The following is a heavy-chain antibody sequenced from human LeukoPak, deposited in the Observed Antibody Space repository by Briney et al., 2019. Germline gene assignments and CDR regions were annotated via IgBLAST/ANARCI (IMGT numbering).Heavy chain of an antibody. CDR2: ISERSRSI. D-gene: IGHD5-12*01. CDR3: AKLRTAHSGYDSEDAFDI. Sequence: GGSLSLFHAASEFNFSVYSMRYTREATGQGPERGSYISERSRSIYHADSVKGRFTISRDNAKNSLYLQINSLRAEDTAVYYCAKLRTAHSGYDSEDAFDIWGQGTLVTVSS. CDR1: EFNFSVYS. J-gene: IGHJ3*02. V-gene: IGHV3-11*04.